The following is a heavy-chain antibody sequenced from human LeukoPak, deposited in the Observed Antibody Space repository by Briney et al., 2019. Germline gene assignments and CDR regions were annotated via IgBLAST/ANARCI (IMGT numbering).Heavy chain of an antibody. CDR1: GGSISSYY. J-gene: IGHJ4*02. Sequence: TSETLSLTCTVSGGSISSYYWSWIRQPPGKGLEWIGYIYYSGSTNYNPSLKSRVTISVDTSKNQFSLKLSSVTAADTAVYYCAREFLVPAAPFGGFDYWGQGTLVTVSS. V-gene: IGHV4-59*12. D-gene: IGHD2-2*01. CDR2: IYYSGST. CDR3: AREFLVPAAPFGGFDY.